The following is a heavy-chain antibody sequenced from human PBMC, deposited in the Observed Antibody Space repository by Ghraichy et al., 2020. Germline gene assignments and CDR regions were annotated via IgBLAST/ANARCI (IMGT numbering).Heavy chain of an antibody. CDR1: GGSISSSSYY. D-gene: IGHD3-22*01. Sequence: SQTLSLTCTVSGGSISSSSYYWGWIRQPPGKGLEWIGSIYYSGSTYYNPSLKSRVTISVDTSKNQFSLKLSSVTAADTAVYYCARHRPYYYDGLNWFDPWGQGTLVTVSS. CDR3: ARHRPYYYDGLNWFDP. J-gene: IGHJ5*02. V-gene: IGHV4-39*01. CDR2: IYYSGST.